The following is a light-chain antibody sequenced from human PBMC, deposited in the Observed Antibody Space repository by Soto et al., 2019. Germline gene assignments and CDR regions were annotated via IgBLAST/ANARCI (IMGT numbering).Light chain of an antibody. CDR3: QQHDNWPPLT. Sequence: EIVMTQSPATLSLSPGGRAALSCRSSQSVSSNLAWYQQKPGQAPRLLIYGASTRATGVPARFSGSGSGTEFTLTISTLQSEDFAVYYCQQHDNWPPLTFGGGTRLEI. J-gene: IGKJ5*01. CDR1: QSVSSN. V-gene: IGKV3-15*01. CDR2: GAS.